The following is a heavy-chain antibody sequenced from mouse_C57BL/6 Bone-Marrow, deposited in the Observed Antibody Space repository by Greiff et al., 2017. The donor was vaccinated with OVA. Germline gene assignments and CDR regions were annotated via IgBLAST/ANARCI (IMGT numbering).Heavy chain of an antibody. V-gene: IGHV5-6*01. CDR2: ISSGGSYT. CDR1: GFTFSSYG. J-gene: IGHJ2*01. CDR3: ARHGEY. Sequence: EVQVVESGGDLVKPGGSLKLSCAASGFTFSSYGMSWVRQTPDKRLEWVATISSGGSYTYYPDSVKGRFTISRDNAKNTLYLQMSSLKSEDTAMYYCARHGEYWGQGTTLTVSS.